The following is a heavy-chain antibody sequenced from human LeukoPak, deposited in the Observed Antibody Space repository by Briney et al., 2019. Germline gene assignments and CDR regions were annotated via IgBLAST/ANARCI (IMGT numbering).Heavy chain of an antibody. CDR3: AASYYYYSSGPRPYYFDF. J-gene: IGHJ4*02. Sequence: PSETLSLTCTVPGGSISTYYWSWIRRPPGKGLEWIGYIYYSGSTNYNPSLKNRVTISVDTSKNQFSLRLSSVTAADTAVYYCAASYYYYSSGPRPYYFDFWGQGTLVTVSS. CDR1: GGSISTYY. V-gene: IGHV4-59*08. CDR2: IYYSGST. D-gene: IGHD3-22*01.